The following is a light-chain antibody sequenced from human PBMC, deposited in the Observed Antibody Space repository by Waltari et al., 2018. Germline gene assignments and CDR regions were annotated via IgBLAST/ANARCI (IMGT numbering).Light chain of an antibody. V-gene: IGLV2-14*03. CDR2: DVS. Sequence: WYQQNPGKAPKLMIYDVSNRPSGVSNRFSGSKSGNTASLTISGLQAEDEADYYCSSYTSSSTRVFGGGTKLTVL. CDR3: SSYTSSSTRV. J-gene: IGLJ2*01.